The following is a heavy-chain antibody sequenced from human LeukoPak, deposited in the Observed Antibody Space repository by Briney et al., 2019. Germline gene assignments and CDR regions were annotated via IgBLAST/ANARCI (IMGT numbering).Heavy chain of an antibody. CDR1: GFAFGSEA. D-gene: IGHD1-1*01. Sequence: PGGSLRPSCAVSGFAFGSEAMSWVRQSPARGLEWVASISPGGGTTYYADYVKGRFTISRDNSNNSLFVQMNSLRVEDTAVYFCAKSRSGSANWALRIFDNWGQGTLVTVSS. J-gene: IGHJ4*02. CDR2: ISPGGGTT. V-gene: IGHV3-23*01. CDR3: AKSRSGSANWALRIFDN.